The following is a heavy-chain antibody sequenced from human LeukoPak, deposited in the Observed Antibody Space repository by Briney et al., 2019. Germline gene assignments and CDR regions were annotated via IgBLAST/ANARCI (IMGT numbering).Heavy chain of an antibody. D-gene: IGHD2-21*01. CDR3: ARDVAIPPPKNYYYMNV. CDR1: GGTFSSYA. Sequence: SVKVSCKASGGTFSSYAISWVRQAPGQGLEWMGRIIPIFGTANYAQKFQGRVTITTDESTSTAYMELSSLRSEDTAVYYCARDVAIPPPKNYYYMNVWGKGTTVTVSS. V-gene: IGHV1-69*05. J-gene: IGHJ6*03. CDR2: IIPIFGTA.